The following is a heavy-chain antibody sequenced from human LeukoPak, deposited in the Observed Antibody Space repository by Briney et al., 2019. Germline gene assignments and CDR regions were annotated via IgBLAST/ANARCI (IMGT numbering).Heavy chain of an antibody. V-gene: IGHV4-39*01. D-gene: IGHD2-2*01. J-gene: IGHJ6*03. CDR3: AASYQVPFMDV. Sequence: SETLSLTCTVSGGSISSYYWGWIRQPPEKGLEWIGNIYYNGNTYYNPSLKSRVTISVDTSKNEFSLNLRSVTVADTSVFYCAASYQVPFMDVWGKGTTVIISS. CDR2: IYYNGNT. CDR1: GGSISSYY.